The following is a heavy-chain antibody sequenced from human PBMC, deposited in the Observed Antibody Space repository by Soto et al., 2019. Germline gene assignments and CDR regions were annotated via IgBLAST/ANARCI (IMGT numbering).Heavy chain of an antibody. CDR3: ARHSRRGSAYYYGLDV. D-gene: IGHD3-10*01. J-gene: IGHJ6*02. Sequence: PGESLKISCKGSGYSFTSYWIGWVRQMPGKGLEWMGIIYPGDSDTTYSPSFQGQVTISADKSISTAYLQCSSLKASDSAMYYCARHSRRGSAYYYGLDVWGQGTAVTVSS. CDR1: GYSFTSYW. V-gene: IGHV5-51*01. CDR2: IYPGDSDT.